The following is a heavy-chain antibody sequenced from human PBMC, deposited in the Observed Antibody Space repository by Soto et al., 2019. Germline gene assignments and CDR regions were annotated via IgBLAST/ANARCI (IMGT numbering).Heavy chain of an antibody. Sequence: GASVKVSCKASGGTFSSYAISWARQAPGQGXEWMGGIIPIFGTANYAQKFQGRVTITADESTSTAYMELSSLRSGDTAVYYCARDPLTIFGVDYYYYGMDVWGQGTTVTVSS. CDR1: GGTFSSYA. D-gene: IGHD3-3*01. CDR2: IIPIFGTA. J-gene: IGHJ6*02. CDR3: ARDPLTIFGVDYYYYGMDV. V-gene: IGHV1-69*13.